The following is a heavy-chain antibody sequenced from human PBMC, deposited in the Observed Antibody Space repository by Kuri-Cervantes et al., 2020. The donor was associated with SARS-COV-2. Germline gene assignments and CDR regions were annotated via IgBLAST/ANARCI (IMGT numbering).Heavy chain of an antibody. V-gene: IGHV4-39*01. J-gene: IGHJ6*03. CDR1: XGASSDSSYY. CDR3: ASTGFDYYYYYYMDV. CDR2: IYYSGNT. D-gene: IGHD4-17*01. Sequence: XEXXSXXXXXXXGASSDSSYYLALIRPPPGRGLEWIGIIYYSGNTYYNPSLKRRVPISVDTTKNQFSLNLSSVTAADTSVYYCASTGFDYYYYYYMDVWGKGTTVTVSS.